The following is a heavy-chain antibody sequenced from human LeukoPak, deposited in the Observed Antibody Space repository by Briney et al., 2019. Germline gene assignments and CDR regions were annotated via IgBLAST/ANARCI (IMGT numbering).Heavy chain of an antibody. J-gene: IGHJ6*02. V-gene: IGHV3-23*01. D-gene: IGHD2/OR15-2a*01. Sequence: GGSLRLSCAASGFTFRNYATSWVRQAPGKGLEWVSGISGSGGSTYCADSVKGRFTISRDISKNTLYLQMNSLRAEDTAVYFCAKSMGLYYYYGMDVWGQGTTVTVSS. CDR2: ISGSGGST. CDR1: GFTFRNYA. CDR3: AKSMGLYYYYGMDV.